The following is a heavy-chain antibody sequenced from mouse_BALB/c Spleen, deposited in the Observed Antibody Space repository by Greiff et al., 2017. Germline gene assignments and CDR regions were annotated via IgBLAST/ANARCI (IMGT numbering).Heavy chain of an antibody. J-gene: IGHJ3*01. V-gene: IGHV2-2*02. D-gene: IGHD2-3*01. CDR1: GFSLTSYG. Sequence: VHLVESGPGLVQPSQSLSITCTVSGFSLTSYGVHWVRQSPGKGLEWLGVIWSGGSTDYNAAFISRLSISKDNSKSQVFFKMNSLQANDTAIYYCARKGDYDEAWFAYWGQGTLVTVSA. CDR3: ARKGDYDEAWFAY. CDR2: IWSGGST.